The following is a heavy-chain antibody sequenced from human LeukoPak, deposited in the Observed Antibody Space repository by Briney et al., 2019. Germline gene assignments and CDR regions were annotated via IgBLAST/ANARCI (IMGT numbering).Heavy chain of an antibody. J-gene: IGHJ4*02. CDR3: ARVGVVNFDY. CDR1: GFTFSSYE. CDR2: ISTSGSTI. V-gene: IGHV3-48*03. Sequence: GGSLRLSCAASGFTFSSYEMNWVRQAPGKGLEWVSYISTSGSTIYYADSVKGRFTISRDNAKNLLYLQMNSLRAEDTAVYYCARVGVVNFDYWGQGTLVTVSS. D-gene: IGHD3-22*01.